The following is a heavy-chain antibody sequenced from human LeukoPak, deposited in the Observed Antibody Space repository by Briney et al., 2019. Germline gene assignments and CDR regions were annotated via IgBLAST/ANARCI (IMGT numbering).Heavy chain of an antibody. CDR3: AKSKFGRGYDY. Sequence: PGGSLRLSCAASGFAFSDHYIDCVRQAPGEGLEWVGRSRPNTYATNYAASVKGRFTISRDDSKNSVYLQMNSLKTEDTAVYYCAKSKFGRGYDYWGQGTLVTVSS. J-gene: IGHJ4*02. V-gene: IGHV3-72*01. CDR1: GFAFSDHY. CDR2: SRPNTYAT. D-gene: IGHD5-12*01.